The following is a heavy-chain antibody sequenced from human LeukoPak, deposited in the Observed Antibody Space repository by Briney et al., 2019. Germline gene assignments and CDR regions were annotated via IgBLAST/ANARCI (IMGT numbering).Heavy chain of an antibody. D-gene: IGHD6-6*01. Sequence: SVKVSCKASGGAFSSYAISWVRQAPGQGLEWMGGIIPIFGTANYAQKFQGRVTITTDESTSTAYMELSSLRSEDTAVYYCASWLSSPSSNWFDPWGQGTLVTVSS. CDR1: GGAFSSYA. J-gene: IGHJ5*02. CDR3: ASWLSSPSSNWFDP. V-gene: IGHV1-69*05. CDR2: IIPIFGTA.